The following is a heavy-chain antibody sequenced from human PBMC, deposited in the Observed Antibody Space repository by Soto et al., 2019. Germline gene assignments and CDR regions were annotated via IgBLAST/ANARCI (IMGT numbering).Heavy chain of an antibody. J-gene: IGHJ4*02. Sequence: SETLSLTCAVYGGSFSGYYWSWIRQPPGKGLEWIGEINHSGSTNYNPSLKSRVTISVDTSKNQFSLKLSSVTAADTAVYYCARAASRYCSGGSCYSGGDYWGQGTLVTVPS. CDR3: ARAASRYCSGGSCYSGGDY. D-gene: IGHD2-15*01. CDR1: GGSFSGYY. CDR2: INHSGST. V-gene: IGHV4-34*01.